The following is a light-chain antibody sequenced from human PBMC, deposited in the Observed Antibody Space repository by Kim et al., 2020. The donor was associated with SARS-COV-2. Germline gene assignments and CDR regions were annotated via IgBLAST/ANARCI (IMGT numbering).Light chain of an antibody. J-gene: IGKJ4*01. CDR1: RDIAKS. CDR2: AAS. CDR3: QQHFDTLQLT. Sequence: ALGDRSTITGRASRDIAKSLAWYQHKPGKAPKVLLSAASRLESGVPSRFSGSGSGTDYTLTISSLQPEDFATYYCQQHFDTLQLTFGGGTKVDIK. V-gene: IGKV1-NL1*01.